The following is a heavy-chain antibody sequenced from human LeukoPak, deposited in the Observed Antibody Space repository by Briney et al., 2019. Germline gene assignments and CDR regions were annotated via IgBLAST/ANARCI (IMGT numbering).Heavy chain of an antibody. D-gene: IGHD6-13*01. CDR2: IRYDGSNK. CDR3: AKDRMIAAVTNWFDP. CDR1: GFTFSSYG. Sequence: GGSLRLCCAASGFTFSSYGMHWVRQAPGKGLEWVAFIRYDGSNKYYADSVKGRFTISRDNSKNTLYLQMNSLRAEDTAVYYCAKDRMIAAVTNWFDPWGQGTLVTVSS. V-gene: IGHV3-30*02. J-gene: IGHJ5*02.